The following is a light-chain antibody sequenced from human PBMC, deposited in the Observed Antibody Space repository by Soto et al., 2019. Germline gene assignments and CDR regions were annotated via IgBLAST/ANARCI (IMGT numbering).Light chain of an antibody. Sequence: DIQMTQSQPSLSASLGDRVTITCRASQNINSWLAWYQQKPGKAPKLLIYAASSLQSGVPSRFSGSGSGTDFTLTISSLQPEDFATYYCQQSYSTRITFGQGTRLEIK. CDR1: QNINSW. V-gene: IGKV1-39*01. CDR3: QQSYSTRIT. J-gene: IGKJ5*01. CDR2: AAS.